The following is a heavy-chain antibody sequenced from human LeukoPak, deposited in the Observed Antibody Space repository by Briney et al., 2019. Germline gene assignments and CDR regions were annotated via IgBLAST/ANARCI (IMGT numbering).Heavy chain of an antibody. V-gene: IGHV3-21*01. J-gene: IGHJ4*02. CDR3: ARGPLPDY. CDR1: GFTFSSYS. CDR2: ISSSSSSI. Sequence: PGGSLRLSCAASGFTFSSYSMNWVRQAPGKGLEWVSSISSSSSSIYYADSVKGRFTISRDNAKNSLYLQMNSLRAEDTAVYYCARGPLPDYWGRGTLVTVSS.